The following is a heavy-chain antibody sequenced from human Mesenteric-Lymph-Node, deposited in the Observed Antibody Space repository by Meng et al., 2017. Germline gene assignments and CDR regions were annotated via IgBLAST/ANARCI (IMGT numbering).Heavy chain of an antibody. Sequence: QLPESGSGLVSPSRPLSLTCAVSGDSITSGDYSWTWIRQPPGKGLEWIGYIYHGVNIYYTPSLRSRVTISVDKSRNQFSLKLTSVSAADTAVYYCVRDTRRGGGWFDPWGQGTLVTVSS. CDR1: GDSITSGDYS. D-gene: IGHD3-10*01. CDR3: VRDTRRGGGWFDP. CDR2: IYHGVNI. J-gene: IGHJ5*02. V-gene: IGHV4-30-2*01.